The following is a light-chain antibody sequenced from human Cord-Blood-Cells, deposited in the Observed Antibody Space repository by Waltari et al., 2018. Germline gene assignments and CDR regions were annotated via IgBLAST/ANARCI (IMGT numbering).Light chain of an antibody. CDR2: EGS. Sequence: QSALTQPASVSGSPGQSITISCTGTSSDVGGYNYVSWYQQHPGKAPKLMIYEGSNRPSGVSNRFSGPKSGNTASLTISGLQAEDEADYYCSSYTSSSTLDVVFGGGTKLTVL. V-gene: IGLV2-14*01. J-gene: IGLJ2*01. CDR3: SSYTSSSTLDVV. CDR1: SSDVGGYNY.